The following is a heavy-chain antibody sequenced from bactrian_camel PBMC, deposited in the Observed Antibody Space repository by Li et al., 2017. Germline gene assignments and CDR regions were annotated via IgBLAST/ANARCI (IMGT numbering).Heavy chain of an antibody. J-gene: IGHJ4*01. Sequence: HVQLVESGGGSAQVGGSLKLACTASVRTKCMGWFRQAPGKQREGVALQLVGGTTYIIDSVKGRFSLSNDNDRNTMYLQMYSLKPEDTAMYYCAAKFTGACALTGDYNYWGRGTQVTVSS. V-gene: IGHV3S53*01. D-gene: IGHD7*01. CDR2: QLVGGTT. CDR3: AAKFTGACALTGDYNY. CDR1: VRTKC.